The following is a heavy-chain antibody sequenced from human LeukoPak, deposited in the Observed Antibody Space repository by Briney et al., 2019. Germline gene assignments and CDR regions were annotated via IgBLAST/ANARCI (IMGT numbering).Heavy chain of an antibody. Sequence: GGSLRLSCAASGFTFDDYAIHWVRQAPGKGLEWVSGISWNSGNIGYADSVKGRFTISRDNAKNSLYLQMNSLRAEDTALYYCASGGIYYGAAFDFWGQGTLVTVSS. CDR2: ISWNSGNI. D-gene: IGHD1-26*01. CDR1: GFTFDDYA. V-gene: IGHV3-9*01. CDR3: ASGGIYYGAAFDF. J-gene: IGHJ4*02.